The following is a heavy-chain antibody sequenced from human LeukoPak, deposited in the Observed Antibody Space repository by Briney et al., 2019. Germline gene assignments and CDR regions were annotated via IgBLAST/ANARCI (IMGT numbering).Heavy chain of an antibody. CDR2: ISYDGSNK. D-gene: IGHD2-21*02. Sequence: GGSLRLSCAASGFTFSSYAMHWVRQAPVKGLEWVAVISYDGSNKYYADSVKGRFTISRDNSKNTLYLQMNSLRAEDTAVYYCARVIYGGNSHYFDYWGQGTLVTVSS. CDR1: GFTFSSYA. J-gene: IGHJ4*02. CDR3: ARVIYGGNSHYFDY. V-gene: IGHV3-30-3*01.